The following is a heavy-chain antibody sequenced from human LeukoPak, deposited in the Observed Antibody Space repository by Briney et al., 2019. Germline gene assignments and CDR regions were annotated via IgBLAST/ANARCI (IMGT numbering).Heavy chain of an antibody. CDR2: IIPIFGTA. J-gene: IGHJ4*02. CDR3: ARGGYVDIITGSPGDY. D-gene: IGHD3-9*01. CDR1: GGTFSSYA. Sequence: SVKVSCKASGGTFSSYAISWVRQAPGQGLEWMGGIIPIFGTANYAQKFQGRVTVTEDKSTSTAYMELSSLRSEDTAVYYCARGGYVDIITGSPGDYGGQGTLVTVSS. V-gene: IGHV1-69*06.